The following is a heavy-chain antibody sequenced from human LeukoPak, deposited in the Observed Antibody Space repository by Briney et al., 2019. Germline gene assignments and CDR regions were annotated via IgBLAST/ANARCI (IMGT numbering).Heavy chain of an antibody. D-gene: IGHD3-10*01. CDR2: IIPIFGTA. Sequence: SVKVSCKASGGTFSSYAISWVRQAPGQGLEWMGGIIPIFGTANYAQKLQGRVTMTTDTSTSTAYMELRSLRSDDTAVYYCARGGSIFDYWGQGTLVTVSS. J-gene: IGHJ4*02. V-gene: IGHV1-69*05. CDR1: GGTFSSYA. CDR3: ARGGSIFDY.